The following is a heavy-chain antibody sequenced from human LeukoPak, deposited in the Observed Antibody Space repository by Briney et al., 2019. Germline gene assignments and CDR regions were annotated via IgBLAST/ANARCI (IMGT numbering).Heavy chain of an antibody. J-gene: IGHJ6*03. CDR3: ARGLGSSSLFFYYYYYMDV. D-gene: IGHD6-6*01. Sequence: PSETLSLTCAVYGGSFSGYYWSWIRQPPGKGLEWIGEINHSGGTNYNPSLKSRVTISVDTSKNQFSLKLSSVTAADTAVYYCARGLGSSSLFFYYYYYMDVWGKGTTVTVSS. V-gene: IGHV4-34*01. CDR1: GGSFSGYY. CDR2: INHSGGT.